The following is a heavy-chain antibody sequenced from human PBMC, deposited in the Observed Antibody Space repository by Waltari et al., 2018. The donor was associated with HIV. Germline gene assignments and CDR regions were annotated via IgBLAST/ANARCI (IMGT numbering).Heavy chain of an antibody. Sequence: QVQLQESGPGLVKPSETLSLTCTVSGYSISSGYYWGWIRQPPGKGLEWIGSIYHSGTTYYNPSLNIRVTISVDTSKNQFSLKLGSVTAADTAVYYCARGDQSYPRLWFGEFGMDVWGQGTTVTVSS. CDR2: IYHSGTT. D-gene: IGHD3-10*01. J-gene: IGHJ6*02. CDR1: GYSISSGYY. CDR3: ARGDQSYPRLWFGEFGMDV. V-gene: IGHV4-38-2*02.